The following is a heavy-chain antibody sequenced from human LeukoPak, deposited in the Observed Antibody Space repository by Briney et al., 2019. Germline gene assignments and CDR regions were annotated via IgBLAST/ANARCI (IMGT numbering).Heavy chain of an antibody. CDR1: GFTFSSYA. CDR3: AKVRQGYYYYMDV. CDR2: IGGSGAGT. Sequence: GGSLRLSCAASGFTFSSYAMIWVRQAPGKGREWVSGIGGSGAGTYYAGTVKGRFTISRDNSRNMVWLQMNSLSAEDTALYYCAKVRQGYYYYMDVWGKGTTVAVS. J-gene: IGHJ6*03. V-gene: IGHV3-23*01. D-gene: IGHD6-6*01.